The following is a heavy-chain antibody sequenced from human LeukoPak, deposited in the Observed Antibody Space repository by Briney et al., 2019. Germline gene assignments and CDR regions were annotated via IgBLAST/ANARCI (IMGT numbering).Heavy chain of an antibody. Sequence: GASVTVSCTASGYTFTRYYMHWVRQAPGQGLEWMGMINPSGGDTTYAQKLQGRVTMTRDTSTRTVYMELSSKRSEDPAVYYCERNNGGDYSSGQGTLVTVSS. J-gene: IGHJ4*02. D-gene: IGHD2-21*01. CDR2: INPSGGDT. CDR1: GYTFTRYY. V-gene: IGHV1-46*01. CDR3: ERNNGGDYS.